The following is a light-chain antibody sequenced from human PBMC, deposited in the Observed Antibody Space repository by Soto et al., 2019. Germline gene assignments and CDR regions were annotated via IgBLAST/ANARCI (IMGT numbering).Light chain of an antibody. Sequence: EIVLTQSPGTLSLSPGERATLSCRASQSILNSYLSWYQHKPGQAPRLLIHGASSRATGTPDRFSGSGSGTDFTLIIDRLEPEDFALYYCLQYGSTPGTFGQGTKVDLK. J-gene: IGKJ1*01. CDR1: QSILNSY. V-gene: IGKV3-20*01. CDR2: GAS. CDR3: LQYGSTPGT.